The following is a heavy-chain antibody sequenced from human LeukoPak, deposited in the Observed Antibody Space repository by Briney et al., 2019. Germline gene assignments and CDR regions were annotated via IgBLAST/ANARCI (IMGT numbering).Heavy chain of an antibody. D-gene: IGHD5-24*01. J-gene: IGHJ4*02. CDR3: ARDGYNG. V-gene: IGHV4-38-2*02. CDR2: IYHSGST. CDR1: GYSISSGYY. Sequence: SSETLSLTCTVSGYSISSGYYWGWIRQPPGKGLEWIGSIYHSGSTYYNPSLKSRVTISVDTSKNQFSLKLSSVTAADTAVYYCARDGYNGWGQGTPVTVSS.